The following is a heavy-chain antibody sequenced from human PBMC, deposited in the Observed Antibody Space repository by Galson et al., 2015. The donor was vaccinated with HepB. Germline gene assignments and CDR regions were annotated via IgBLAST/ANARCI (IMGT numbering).Heavy chain of an antibody. CDR3: TRGDWAVAGTCFDY. D-gene: IGHD6-19*01. CDR2: IRSSGSHV. Sequence: SLRLSCAVSGFTFSSYTMNWVRQAPGKGLEWVSSIRSSGSHVYYVDSVKGRFIISRDNAKNSLFLQMDSLRAEDTAVYYCTRGDWAVAGTCFDYWGQGSLVTVSS. J-gene: IGHJ4*02. V-gene: IGHV3-21*01. CDR1: GFTFSSYT.